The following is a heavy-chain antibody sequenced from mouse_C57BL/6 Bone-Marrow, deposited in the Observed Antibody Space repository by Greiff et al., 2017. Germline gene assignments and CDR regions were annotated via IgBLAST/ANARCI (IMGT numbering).Heavy chain of an antibody. CDR2: IYPGSGST. D-gene: IGHD2-1*01. CDR3: ERHCGNVLYGYFDV. Sequence: QVQLQQPGAELVKPGASVKMSCKASGYTFTSYWITWVKQRPGQGLEWIGDIYPGSGSTHSNEQFKSKATLTVDPSSSTAYMQIRSLTSEDSAVDYCERHCGNVLYGYFDVWGTGTTVTVSS. V-gene: IGHV1-55*01. J-gene: IGHJ1*03. CDR1: GYTFTSYW.